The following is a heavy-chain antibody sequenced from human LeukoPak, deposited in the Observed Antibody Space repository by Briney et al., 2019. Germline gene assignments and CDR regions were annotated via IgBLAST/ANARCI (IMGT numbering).Heavy chain of an antibody. CDR1: GYTFSNYT. V-gene: IGHV7-4-1*02. J-gene: IGHJ4*02. Sequence: ASVKVSCKASGYTFSNYTLNWVRQAPGQGLEWMGWIDTNTGNPTYAQGFIGRFVFSSDTSVTTAYPQISSLKTEDTAVYYCARGYDTTGYFSYWGQGTLVTVSS. D-gene: IGHD3-22*01. CDR2: IDTNTGNP. CDR3: ARGYDTTGYFSY.